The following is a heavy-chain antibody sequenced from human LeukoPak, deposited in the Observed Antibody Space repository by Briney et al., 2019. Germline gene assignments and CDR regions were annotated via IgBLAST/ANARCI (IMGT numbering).Heavy chain of an antibody. Sequence: GGSLRLSCAASGFIFSDYYMNWMRQAPGKGLEWVSDITGSGTVHYAESVKDRFTISRDNARNSLSLQMNSLRVEDTAVYYCARATRREQLRRGAFDIWGQGTKVIVSS. J-gene: IGHJ3*02. D-gene: IGHD1-26*01. V-gene: IGHV3-69-1*01. CDR2: ITGSGTV. CDR1: GFIFSDYY. CDR3: ARATRREQLRRGAFDI.